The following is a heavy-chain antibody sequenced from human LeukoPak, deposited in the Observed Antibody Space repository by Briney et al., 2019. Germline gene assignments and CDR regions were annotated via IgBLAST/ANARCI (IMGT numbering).Heavy chain of an antibody. Sequence: SETLSLTCAVYGGSFSGYYWSWIRQPPGKGLEWIGEINHSGSTNYNPSLKSRVTISVDTSKNQFSLKLSSVTAADTAVYYCARGGVYYDFWSGYYRPRPTSNWFDPWGQGTLVTVSS. CDR2: INHSGST. J-gene: IGHJ5*02. V-gene: IGHV4-34*01. CDR3: ARGGVYYDFWSGYYRPRPTSNWFDP. D-gene: IGHD3-3*01. CDR1: GGSFSGYY.